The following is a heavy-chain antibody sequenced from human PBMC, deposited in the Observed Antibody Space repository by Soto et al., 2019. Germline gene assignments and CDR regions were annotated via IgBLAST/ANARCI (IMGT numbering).Heavy chain of an antibody. CDR3: ARCDSGSFDY. V-gene: IGHV4-31*03. D-gene: IGHD3-10*01. Sequence: SETLSLTCTVSGGSISSGGYYWRWIRQHPGKGLEWIGYIYYSGSTYYTPSLKSRVTISVDTSKNQFSLKLSSVTAADTAVYYCARCDSGSFDYWGQGTLVTVSS. CDR1: GGSISSGGYY. CDR2: IYYSGST. J-gene: IGHJ4*02.